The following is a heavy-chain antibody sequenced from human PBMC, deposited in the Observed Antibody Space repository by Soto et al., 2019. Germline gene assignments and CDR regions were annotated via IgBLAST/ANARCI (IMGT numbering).Heavy chain of an antibody. V-gene: IGHV1-2*02. D-gene: IGHD1-20*01. CDR2: MNSNNGDT. CDR3: ARESYNWNYDY. CDR1: RYTFTAYF. Sequence: QVQLVQSGAEVKGPGASVKVSCKASRYTFTAYFIHWVRQAPGQGLEWMGWMNSNNGDTFYAQKFQGRLTMTRDTSINTAYMELSRLRSDDTAVYYCARESYNWNYDYWSQGSLVTVSS. J-gene: IGHJ4*02.